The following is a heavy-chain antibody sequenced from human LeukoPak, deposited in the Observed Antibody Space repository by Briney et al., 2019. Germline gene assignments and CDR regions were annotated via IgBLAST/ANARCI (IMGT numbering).Heavy chain of an antibody. V-gene: IGHV1-18*01. Sequence: GASVKVSCKASGYTFTSYGISWVRQAPGQGLEWMGWVSAYNGNTNYAQKLQGRVTMTTDTSTSTAYMELRSLRSDDTAVYYCARCAKYYDILTGYPTFDYWGQGTLVTVSS. J-gene: IGHJ4*02. CDR2: VSAYNGNT. CDR3: ARCAKYYDILTGYPTFDY. CDR1: GYTFTSYG. D-gene: IGHD3-9*01.